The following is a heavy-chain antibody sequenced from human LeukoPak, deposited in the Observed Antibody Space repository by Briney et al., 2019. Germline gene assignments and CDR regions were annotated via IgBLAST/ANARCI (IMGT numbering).Heavy chain of an antibody. CDR3: ARTTTVTTLGALDI. D-gene: IGHD4-17*01. CDR1: GFTFSSHA. V-gene: IGHV3-23*01. J-gene: IGHJ3*02. Sequence: GGSLRLSCAASGFTFSSHAMSWVRQAPGKGLEWVSAISGSGGSTYYADSVKGRFTISRDNSKNTLYLQMNSLRAEDTAVYYCARTTTVTTLGALDIWGQGTMVTVSS. CDR2: ISGSGGST.